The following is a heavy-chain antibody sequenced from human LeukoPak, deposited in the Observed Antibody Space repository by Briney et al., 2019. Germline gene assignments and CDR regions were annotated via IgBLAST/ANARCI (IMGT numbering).Heavy chain of an antibody. CDR3: ARSCSSTSCYLDY. J-gene: IGHJ4*02. Sequence: GGSLRLSCAASGFTVSSNYMSWVRQAPGKGLEWVSGINWNGGSTGYADSVKGRFTISRDNAKNSLYLQMNSLRAEDTALYYCARSCSSTSCYLDYWGQGTLVTVSS. CDR1: GFTVSSNY. V-gene: IGHV3-20*04. D-gene: IGHD2-2*01. CDR2: INWNGGST.